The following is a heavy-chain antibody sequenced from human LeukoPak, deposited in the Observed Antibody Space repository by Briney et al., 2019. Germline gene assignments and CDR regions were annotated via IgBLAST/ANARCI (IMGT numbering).Heavy chain of an antibody. J-gene: IGHJ6*03. CDR2: ISSSGSTI. CDR1: GFTFSDYY. V-gene: IGHV3-11*01. CDR3: AIAVAGPRPTKRKSYYYYYMDV. Sequence: PGGSLRLSCAASGFTFSDYYMSWIRQAPGKGLEWVSYISSSGSTIYYADSVKGRFTISRDNAKNSLYLQMNSLRAEDTAVYYCAIAVAGPRPTKRKSYYYYYMDVWGKGTTVTVSS. D-gene: IGHD6-19*01.